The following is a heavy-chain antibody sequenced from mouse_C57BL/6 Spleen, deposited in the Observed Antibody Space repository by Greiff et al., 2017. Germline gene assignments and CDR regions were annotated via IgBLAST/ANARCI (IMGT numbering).Heavy chain of an antibody. V-gene: IGHV1-64*01. CDR2: IHPNSGST. CDR3: ARDYYGSSPGGYFDY. Sequence: QVQLQQPGAELVKPGASVKLSCKASGYTFTSYWMHWVKQRPGQGLEWIGMIHPNSGSTNYNEKFKSKATLTVDKSSSTAYMQLSSLTSEDSAVYYCARDYYGSSPGGYFDYWGQGTTLTVSS. J-gene: IGHJ2*01. CDR1: GYTFTSYW. D-gene: IGHD1-1*01.